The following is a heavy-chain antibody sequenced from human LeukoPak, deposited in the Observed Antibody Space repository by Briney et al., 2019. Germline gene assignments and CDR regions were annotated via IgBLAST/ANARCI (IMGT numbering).Heavy chain of an antibody. J-gene: IGHJ5*02. CDR2: INTNTGNP. D-gene: IGHD2-2*01. Sequence: ASVKVSCKASGYTFTSYAMNWVRQAPGQGLEWMGWINTNTGNPTYAQGFTGRFVFSLDTSVSTAYLQISSLKAEDTAVYYCARSLRGVVPAAMRWFDPWGQGTLVTVSS. CDR1: GYTFTSYA. CDR3: ARSLRGVVPAAMRWFDP. V-gene: IGHV7-4-1*02.